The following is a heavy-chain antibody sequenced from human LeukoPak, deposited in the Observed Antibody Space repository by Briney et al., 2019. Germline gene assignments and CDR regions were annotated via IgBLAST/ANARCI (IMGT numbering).Heavy chain of an antibody. J-gene: IGHJ5*02. CDR1: GYTFTSYY. CDR3: AREGGGSPLRFLEWLSEPRWFDP. CDR2: INPSGGST. Sequence: ASVKVSCKASGYTFTSYYMHWVRQAPGQGLEWMGIINPSGGSTSYAQKFQGRVTMTRDMSTSTVYMELSSLRSEDTAVYYCAREGGGSPLRFLEWLSEPRWFDPWGQGTLVTVSS. V-gene: IGHV1-46*01. D-gene: IGHD3-3*01.